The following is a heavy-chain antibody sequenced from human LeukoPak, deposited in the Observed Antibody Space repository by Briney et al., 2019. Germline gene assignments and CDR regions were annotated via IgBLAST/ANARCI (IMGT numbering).Heavy chain of an antibody. D-gene: IGHD2-2*01. CDR2: IYYSGST. J-gene: IGHJ4*02. CDR1: GGSISSSSYY. Sequence: PSETLSLTCTVSGGSISSSSYYWGWIRQPPGKGLEWIGSIYYSGSTYYNPSLKSRVTISVDTSKNQFSLELSSVTAADTAVYYCARLLGYCSSTSCYFDYWGQGTLVTVSS. V-gene: IGHV4-39*07. CDR3: ARLLGYCSSTSCYFDY.